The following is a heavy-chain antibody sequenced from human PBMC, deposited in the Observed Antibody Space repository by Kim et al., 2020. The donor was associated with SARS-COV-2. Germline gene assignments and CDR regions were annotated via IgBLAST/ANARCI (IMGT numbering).Heavy chain of an antibody. CDR2: ISYDGSNK. CDR3: AKLETADQGTVTTYLSDY. CDR1: GFTFSSYG. Sequence: GGSLRLSCAASGFTFSSYGMHWVRQAPGKGLEWVAVISYDGSNKYYADSVKGRFTISRDNSKNTLYLQMNSLRAEDTAVYYCAKLETADQGTVTTYLSDYWGQGTLVTVSS. V-gene: IGHV3-30*18. J-gene: IGHJ4*02. D-gene: IGHD1-7*01.